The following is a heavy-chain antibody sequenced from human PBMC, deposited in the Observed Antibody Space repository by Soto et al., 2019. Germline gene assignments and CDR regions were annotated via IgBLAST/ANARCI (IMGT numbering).Heavy chain of an antibody. V-gene: IGHV4-34*01. J-gene: IGHJ5*02. Sequence: PSETLSLTCDVHGESLSGYSWSWIRQPPGKGLEWIGEINFRGTTNYHPSLKSRVSMSVDTSKNQISLNMSSVTAADTALYFCTRNLEASIRLVEWFSYKWFDPWGPGTLVTVSS. CDR2: INFRGTT. CDR3: TRNLEASIRLVEWFSYKWFDP. CDR1: GESLSGYS. D-gene: IGHD3-3*01.